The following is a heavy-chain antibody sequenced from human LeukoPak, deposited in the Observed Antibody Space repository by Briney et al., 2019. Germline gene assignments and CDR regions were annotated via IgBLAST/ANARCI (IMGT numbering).Heavy chain of an antibody. J-gene: IGHJ3*02. Sequence: PGGSLRLSCAASGFTFSSYSMNWVRQAPGKGLEWVSSISSSSSYIYYADSVKGRFTISRDNAKNSLYLQMNSLRAEDTAVYYCARDIWVQYYDILTAYDAFDIWGQGTMVTVSS. D-gene: IGHD3-9*01. CDR1: GFTFSSYS. CDR2: ISSSSSYI. V-gene: IGHV3-21*01. CDR3: ARDIWVQYYDILTAYDAFDI.